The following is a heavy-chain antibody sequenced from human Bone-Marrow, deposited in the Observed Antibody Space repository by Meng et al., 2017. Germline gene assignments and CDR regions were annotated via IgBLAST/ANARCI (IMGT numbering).Heavy chain of an antibody. CDR2: INTNTGNT. V-gene: IGHV7-4-1*02. J-gene: IGHJ4*02. CDR1: GYTFTSYA. D-gene: IGHD3/OR15-3a*01. Sequence: ASVKVSCKASGYTFTSYAMNWVRQAPGQGLEWMGWINTNTGNTTYAQGFTGRFIFSLDTSVSTAYLQISSLKAEDTAVYYCARGLAAAGILVLGDNPGCDYWGQGTLVTVSS. CDR3: ARGLAAAGILVLGDNPGCDY.